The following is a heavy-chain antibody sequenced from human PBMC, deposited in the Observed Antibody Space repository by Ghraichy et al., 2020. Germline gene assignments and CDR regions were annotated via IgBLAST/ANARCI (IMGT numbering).Heavy chain of an antibody. D-gene: IGHD2-15*01. V-gene: IGHV3-21*01. Sequence: GESLNISCAASGFTFSSYSMNWVRQAPGKGLEWVSSISSSSSYIYYADSVKGRFTISRDNAKNSLYLQMNSLRAEDTAVYYCARVPIYCSGGSCHSDYYMDVWGKGTTVTVSS. J-gene: IGHJ6*03. CDR2: ISSSSSYI. CDR3: ARVPIYCSGGSCHSDYYMDV. CDR1: GFTFSSYS.